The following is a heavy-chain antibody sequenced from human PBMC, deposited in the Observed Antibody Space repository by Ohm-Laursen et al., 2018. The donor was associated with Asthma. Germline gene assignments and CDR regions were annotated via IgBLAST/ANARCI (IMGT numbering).Heavy chain of an antibody. V-gene: IGHV3-20*01. CDR2: INWNGGST. D-gene: IGHD1-26*01. Sequence: GSLRLSCTASGFTFSSYSMNWVRQAPGKGLEWVSGINWNGGSTGYADSVKGRFTISRDNAKNSLYLQMNSLRAEDTALYHCARGRVSGSYGMDVWGQGTTVTVSS. J-gene: IGHJ6*02. CDR1: GFTFSSYS. CDR3: ARGRVSGSYGMDV.